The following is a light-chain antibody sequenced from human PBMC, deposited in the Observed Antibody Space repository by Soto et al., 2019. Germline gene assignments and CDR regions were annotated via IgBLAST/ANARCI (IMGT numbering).Light chain of an antibody. CDR3: TSYTTTSTYV. V-gene: IGLV2-14*01. CDR2: EVT. J-gene: IGLJ1*01. CDR1: SSDVGGYDY. Sequence: QSALTQPASVSGSPGQSITISCTGTSSDVGGYDYVSWYQQYPGKAPKFMIYEVTNRPSGVSHRFSGSKSGNTASLTISGLLAEDEADYYCTSYTTTSTYVFGTGTKLTVL.